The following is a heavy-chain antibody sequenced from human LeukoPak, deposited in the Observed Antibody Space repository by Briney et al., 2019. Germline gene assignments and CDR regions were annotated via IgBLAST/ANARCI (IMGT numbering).Heavy chain of an antibody. J-gene: IGHJ3*02. V-gene: IGHV3-7*01. Sequence: PGGSLRLSCAASGFTFSTYWMSWVRQAPGKGLEWVANVKYDGSEKYYVDSVNGRFTISRDNAKNSLYLQMNSLRAEDTAVYYCARVGRAMTAAGFGAFDIWGQGTMVTVSS. D-gene: IGHD6-13*01. CDR2: VKYDGSEK. CDR3: ARVGRAMTAAGFGAFDI. CDR1: GFTFSTYW.